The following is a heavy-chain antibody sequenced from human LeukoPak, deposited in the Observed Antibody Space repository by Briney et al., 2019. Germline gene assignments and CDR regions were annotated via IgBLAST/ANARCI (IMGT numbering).Heavy chain of an antibody. D-gene: IGHD6-25*01. J-gene: IGHJ4*02. CDR1: GYTFTTYA. CDR2: IRTNTGSP. CDR3: TRGGEMAIVAAHFDY. Sequence: ASVKVSCKASGYTFTTYAINWVRQAPGQGLEYMGWIRTNTGSPTYAQGFTGRFVFSLDTSVNTAYLQISSLKAEDTAVYYCTRGGEMAIVAAHFDYWGQGTLVTVSS. V-gene: IGHV7-4-1*02.